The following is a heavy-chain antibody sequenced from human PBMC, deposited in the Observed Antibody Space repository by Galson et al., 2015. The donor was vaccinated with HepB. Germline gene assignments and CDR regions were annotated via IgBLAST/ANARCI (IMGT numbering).Heavy chain of an antibody. D-gene: IGHD1-26*01. Sequence: SVKVSCKASGYTFTSYGISWVRQAPGQGLEWMGWISAYNGNTNYAQKLQGRVTMTTDTSTSTAYMELRSLRSDDTAVYYCARDLSWIEDPRRYSGSYYVYWGQGTLVTVSS. CDR1: GYTFTSYG. CDR3: ARDLSWIEDPRRYSGSYYVY. J-gene: IGHJ4*02. CDR2: ISAYNGNT. V-gene: IGHV1-18*01.